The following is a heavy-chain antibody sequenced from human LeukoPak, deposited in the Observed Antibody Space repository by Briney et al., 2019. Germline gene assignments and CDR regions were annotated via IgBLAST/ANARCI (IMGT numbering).Heavy chain of an antibody. J-gene: IGHJ4*02. CDR1: GFSFGTYW. CDR3: GRYAYSHGIDS. V-gene: IGHV3-7*01. D-gene: IGHD5-18*01. CDR2: IKGDGSEK. Sequence: PGGSLRLSCTASGFSFGTYWMAWVRQAPGKGPEWVANIKGDGSEKYSLDSMKGRITISRDNAKNSLYLQMNSLRAEDTAVYYCGRYAYSHGIDSWGRGTLVTVSS.